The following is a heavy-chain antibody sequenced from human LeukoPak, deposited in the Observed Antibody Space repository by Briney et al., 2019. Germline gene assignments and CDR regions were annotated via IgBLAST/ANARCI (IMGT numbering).Heavy chain of an antibody. D-gene: IGHD2-15*01. CDR2: IYYSGST. Sequence: SETLSLTCTVSGSSISSSSYYWGWIRQPPGKGLEWIGSIYYSGSTYYNPSLKSRVTISVDTSKNQFSLKLSSVTAADTAVYYCASVGGFDYWGQGTLVTVSS. J-gene: IGHJ4*02. CDR1: GSSISSSSYY. CDR3: ASVGGFDY. V-gene: IGHV4-39*01.